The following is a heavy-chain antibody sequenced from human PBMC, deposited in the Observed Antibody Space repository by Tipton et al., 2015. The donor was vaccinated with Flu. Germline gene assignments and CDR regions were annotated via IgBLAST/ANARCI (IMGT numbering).Heavy chain of an antibody. CDR3: ARDRGSSGWSDY. V-gene: IGHV4-39*06. D-gene: IGHD6-19*01. J-gene: IGHJ4*02. Sequence: TLSLTCTVSGGSISSSSYYWGWIRQPPGKGLELIGSIYYSGSTYYNPSLKSRVAISVDTSKNQFALKLSSVTAADTAVYYCARDRGSSGWSDYWGQGTLVTVSS. CDR2: IYYSGST. CDR1: GGSISSSSYY.